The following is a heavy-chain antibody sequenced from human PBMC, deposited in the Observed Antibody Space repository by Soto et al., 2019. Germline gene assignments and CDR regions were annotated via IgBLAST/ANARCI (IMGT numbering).Heavy chain of an antibody. CDR1: GYTLTVLS. CDR3: ATDLVRNYGPRQYGMDV. V-gene: IGHV1-24*01. J-gene: IGHJ6*02. CDR2: FDPEDGET. D-gene: IGHD4-17*01. Sequence: GASVKVSCKVSGYTLTVLSMHLVRQAPGKGLEWMGGFDPEDGETIYAQKFQGRVTMTEDTSTDTAYMELSSLRSEDTAVYYCATDLVRNYGPRQYGMDVWGQGTTVTVSS.